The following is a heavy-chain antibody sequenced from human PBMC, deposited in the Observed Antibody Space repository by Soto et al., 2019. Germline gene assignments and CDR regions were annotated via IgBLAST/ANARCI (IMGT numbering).Heavy chain of an antibody. CDR1: GYSITSYW. CDR3: ARHYFWSGYYTGGGDYNGFDP. V-gene: IGHV5-51*01. Sequence: GLPHKDSRQVGGYSITSYWIGRVSKKPGKGLEWMGIIYPGDSDTRYSPSFQGQVTISADKSISTAYLQGSSLKASDTAMYYCARHYFWSGYYTGGGDYNGFDPWGQGTLVTVSS. D-gene: IGHD3-3*01. CDR2: IYPGDSDT. J-gene: IGHJ5*02.